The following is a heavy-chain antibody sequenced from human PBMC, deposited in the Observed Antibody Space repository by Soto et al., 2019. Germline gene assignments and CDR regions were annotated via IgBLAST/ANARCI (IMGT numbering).Heavy chain of an antibody. J-gene: IGHJ5*02. CDR2: INPNSGNT. D-gene: IGHD4-17*01. CDR1: GYIFTNYD. Sequence: QVKLVQSGAEVKKPGASVKVSCKASGYIFTNYDINWVRQATGQGLEYLGWINPNSGNTGYVQKFKGRVTMTRNTSINTDYMELNSLRSEDTAVYYCARGIKYGDYSRWCDPWGQGTLVTVSS. V-gene: IGHV1-8*01. CDR3: ARGIKYGDYSRWCDP.